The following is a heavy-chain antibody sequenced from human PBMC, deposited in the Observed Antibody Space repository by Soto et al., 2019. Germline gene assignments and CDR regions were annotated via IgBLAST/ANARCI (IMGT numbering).Heavy chain of an antibody. Sequence: SETLSRACTVCGGCISSGGYYWSWIRQHPGKGLEWIGYIYGSGGTYYNRALKSLVTISVDTSNNTFSLQLSSVTAAHSAVYYCARTGGECYSYPFCQFDYWGKGTLVTL. D-gene: IGHD2-21*01. V-gene: IGHV4-31*01. CDR1: GGCISSGGYY. J-gene: IGHJ4*02. CDR2: IYGSGGT. CDR3: ARTGGECYSYPFCQFDY.